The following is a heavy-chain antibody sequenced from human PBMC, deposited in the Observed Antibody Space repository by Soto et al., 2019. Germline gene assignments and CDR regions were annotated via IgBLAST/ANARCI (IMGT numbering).Heavy chain of an antibody. CDR1: GDSVSSSSGA. CDR3: ARSGTIFGLVTGFMDY. V-gene: IGHV6-1*01. D-gene: IGHD3-3*01. CDR2: TYYRSKWYN. Sequence: QVQLQQSGPGLVKPSQTLSLTCAISGDSVSSSSGAWNWIRQSPWRGLEWLGRTYYRSKWYNDYAESVKSRIPINSDTSKNQFSLQLKSVTLEDTAVYYCARSGTIFGLVTGFMDYWGQGTLVTVSS. J-gene: IGHJ4*02.